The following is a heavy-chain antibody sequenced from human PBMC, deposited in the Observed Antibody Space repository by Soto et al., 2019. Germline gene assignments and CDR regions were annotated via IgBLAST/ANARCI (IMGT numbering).Heavy chain of an antibody. D-gene: IGHD3-10*01. CDR3: VKDDGGSPSTPPL. V-gene: IGHV3-23*01. CDR1: GITISNYP. CDR2: ISGSGDRT. Sequence: EVQLLESGGGLVQPGGSLRLSCAASGITISNYPMSWVRQAPGKGREWVSGISGSGDRTYYADSAKGRFTLSKDISKNSLSLQVDSLGVDDTAVYFCVKDDGGSPSTPPLWGQGTLVTVSS. J-gene: IGHJ4*02.